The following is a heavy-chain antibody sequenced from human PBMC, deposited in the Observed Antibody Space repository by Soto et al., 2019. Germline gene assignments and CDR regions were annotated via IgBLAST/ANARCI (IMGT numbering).Heavy chain of an antibody. J-gene: IGHJ4*02. V-gene: IGHV2-5*02. CDR3: AHRAVLCSGGTCYSHPFDS. Sequence: GPTLVNPTQTLTLTCTFSGFSFNTTGVGVGWIRQPPGRPLEWLTIIYWDDDKRYSPSLKSRLTITKDTSKDQVVLTLTNMDPVDTGTYFCAHRAVLCSGGTCYSHPFDSWGQGTLVTVAS. CDR2: IYWDDDK. CDR1: GFSFNTTGVG. D-gene: IGHD2-15*01.